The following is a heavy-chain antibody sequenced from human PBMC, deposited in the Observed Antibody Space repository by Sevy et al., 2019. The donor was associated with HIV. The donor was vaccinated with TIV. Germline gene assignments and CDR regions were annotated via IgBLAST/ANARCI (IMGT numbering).Heavy chain of an antibody. J-gene: IGHJ4*02. CDR2: IWYDGTIK. CDR3: ARGGGYCEGDCYSIDY. D-gene: IGHD2-21*02. CDR1: GFTFSSYV. V-gene: IGHV3-33*08. Sequence: GGSLRLSCAASGFTFSSYVMHWVRQAPGKGLEWVALIWYDGTIKYYADSVKGRFTISRDNSKDTLFLQMNSLKPEDTAVYYCARGGGYCEGDCYSIDYWGQGALVTVSS.